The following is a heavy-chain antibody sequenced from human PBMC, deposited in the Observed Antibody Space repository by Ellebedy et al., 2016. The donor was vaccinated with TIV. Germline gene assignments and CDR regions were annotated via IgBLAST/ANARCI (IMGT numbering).Heavy chain of an antibody. CDR2: MYFSGGT. CDR3: ARFVAAHGYDY. J-gene: IGHJ4*02. D-gene: IGHD6-25*01. V-gene: IGHV4-59*01. CDR1: GGSISGYY. Sequence: MPSETLSLTCTVSGGSISGYYWGWIRQPPGKGLEWIGYMYFSGGTNSNPSLKSRVTISVDMSNNLFSLTLDSVTAADTAVDYCARFVAAHGYDYWGQGTLVTVSS.